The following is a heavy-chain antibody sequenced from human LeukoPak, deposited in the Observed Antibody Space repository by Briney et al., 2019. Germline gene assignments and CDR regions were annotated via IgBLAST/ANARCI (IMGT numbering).Heavy chain of an antibody. CDR1: GGSISSHY. D-gene: IGHD6-13*01. CDR3: AREAWVWGSSWYNGGDYYYGMDV. CDR2: IYYSGST. J-gene: IGHJ6*02. V-gene: IGHV4-59*11. Sequence: PSETLSLTCTVSGGSISSHYWSWIRQPPGKGLEWIGYIYYSGSTNYNPSLKSRVTISVDTSKNQFSLKLSSVTAADTAVYYCAREAWVWGSSWYNGGDYYYGMDVWGQGTTVTVSS.